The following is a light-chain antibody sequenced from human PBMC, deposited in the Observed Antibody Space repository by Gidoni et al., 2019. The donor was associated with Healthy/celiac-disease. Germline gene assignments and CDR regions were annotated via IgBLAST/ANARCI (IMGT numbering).Light chain of an antibody. CDR1: QSVSSSY. J-gene: IGKJ1*01. CDR2: GAS. V-gene: IGKV3-20*01. Sequence: EIVLTQSPGTLSLSPGDRATLSCRASQSVSSSYLAWYQQKPGQAPRLLIYGASSRATGIPDRFSGSGYGTDFTLTISRLEPEDFAVYYCQQYGSSPLTFXXXTKVEIK. CDR3: QQYGSSPLT.